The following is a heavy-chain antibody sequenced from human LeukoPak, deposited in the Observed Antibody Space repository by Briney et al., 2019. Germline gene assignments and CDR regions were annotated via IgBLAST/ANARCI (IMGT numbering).Heavy chain of an antibody. J-gene: IGHJ4*02. CDR2: ISWNSGSI. V-gene: IGHV3-9*01. D-gene: IGHD1-26*01. CDR3: AKDEGQWELLLDY. Sequence: GGSLRLSCAASGFTFDDYAMHWVRQAPGKGLEWVSGISWNSGSIGYADSVKGRFTISRDNAKNSLCLQMNSLRAEDTALYYCAKDEGQWELLLDYWGQGTLVTVSS. CDR1: GFTFDDYA.